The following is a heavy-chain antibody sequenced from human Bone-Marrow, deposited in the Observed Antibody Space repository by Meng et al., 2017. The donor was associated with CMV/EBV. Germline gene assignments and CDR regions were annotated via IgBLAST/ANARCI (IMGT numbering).Heavy chain of an antibody. CDR1: GFSISSFW. Sequence: GESLKISCVASGFSISSFWMSWVRQAPGKGLEWVANIEQDDSEDYHVDPVRGRFTISRDTAKNSVYLQMNSLRVDDTAVYYCARRGGGGYHNGAFDIWGRGTRVTVSS. J-gene: IGHJ3*02. CDR2: IEQDDSED. CDR3: ARRGGGGYHNGAFDI. D-gene: IGHD5-24*01. V-gene: IGHV3-7*01.